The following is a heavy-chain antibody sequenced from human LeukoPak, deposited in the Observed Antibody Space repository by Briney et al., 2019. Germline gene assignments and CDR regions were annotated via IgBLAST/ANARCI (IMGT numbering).Heavy chain of an antibody. V-gene: IGHV3-48*02. CDR1: EFTFSSYS. Sequence: GGSLRLSCAASEFTFSSYSMNWVRQAPGKGLEWVSYISAGSSTIYYTDSVKGRFTISRDNAKNSLYLQMNRLRDEDTAVYYCARVLSHDSSGYASHDAFDIWGQGTMVTVSS. J-gene: IGHJ3*02. CDR3: ARVLSHDSSGYASHDAFDI. CDR2: ISAGSSTI. D-gene: IGHD3-22*01.